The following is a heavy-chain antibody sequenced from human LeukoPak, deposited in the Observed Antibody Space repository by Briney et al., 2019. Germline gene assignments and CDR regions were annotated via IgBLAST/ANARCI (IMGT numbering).Heavy chain of an antibody. V-gene: IGHV3-49*04. J-gene: IGHJ4*02. CDR2: IRSKAYGGTP. CDR3: TRFSPYYYDNSGSSDSFDY. CDR1: GFTFGDYA. D-gene: IGHD3-22*01. Sequence: PGGSPRISCTASGFTFGDYAMSWVRQAPGKGLEWVGFIRSKAYGGTPEYAASVRGRFTISRDDSKSIAFLQMNSLKTEDTAVYYCTRFSPYYYDNSGSSDSFDYWGQGTLVTVSS.